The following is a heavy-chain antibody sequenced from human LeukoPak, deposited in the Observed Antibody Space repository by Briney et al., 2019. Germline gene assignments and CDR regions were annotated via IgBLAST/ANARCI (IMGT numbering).Heavy chain of an antibody. D-gene: IGHD5-12*01. V-gene: IGHV4-59*01. J-gene: IGHJ4*02. CDR2: IFDSGTTNYNPST. CDR1: GGSIISYL. CDR3: ARGGVTTIAQYDY. Sequence: ASETLSLTCTVSGGSIISYLWSWIRQPPGKGPEWIGYIFDSGTTNYNPSTNYNPSLKSRVTVSLDTSKNHFSLKLSSVTAADTAVYFCARGGVTTIAQYDYWGQGILVTVSS.